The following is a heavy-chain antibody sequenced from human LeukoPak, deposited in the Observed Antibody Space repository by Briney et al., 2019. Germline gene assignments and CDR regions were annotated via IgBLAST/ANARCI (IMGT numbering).Heavy chain of an antibody. Sequence: PGGSLRLSCAASGFAFSNYWMHWVRQTPGKGLVWVSRIISDGSSTSYADSVKGRFTISRDNAKNTLYLQMNSLRAEDTAVYYCTRDGSLPDYWGQRTLVSVSS. CDR2: IISDGSST. J-gene: IGHJ4*02. CDR1: GFAFSNYW. V-gene: IGHV3-74*01. CDR3: TRDGSLPDY.